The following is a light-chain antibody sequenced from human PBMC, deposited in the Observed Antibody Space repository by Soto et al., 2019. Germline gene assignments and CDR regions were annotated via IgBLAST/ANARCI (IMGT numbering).Light chain of an antibody. Sequence: DIEMTQSPATLSSSPGDRATITCRASQSVSSYLAWYQQKPGKAPRLLIYEASNRATGIPARFSGSGSGTDFTLTISSLEPEDFAVYYCQQRSNWPLTFGGGTKVEIK. V-gene: IGKV3-11*01. CDR1: QSVSSY. CDR2: EAS. J-gene: IGKJ4*01. CDR3: QQRSNWPLT.